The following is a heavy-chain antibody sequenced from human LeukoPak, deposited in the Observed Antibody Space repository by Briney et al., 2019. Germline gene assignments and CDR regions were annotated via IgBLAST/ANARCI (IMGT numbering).Heavy chain of an antibody. V-gene: IGHV3-30*04. J-gene: IGHJ6*03. CDR2: ISSDGSNK. CDR1: GFTFSTYA. Sequence: GGSLRLSCAASGFTFSTYAMHWVRQAPGKGLEWVAVISSDGSNKYYADSVKGRFTISRDNSKNTLYLQMNSLRAEDTAVYYCAKMGVRGYYYYMDVWGKGTTVTISS. CDR3: AKMGVRGYYYYMDV. D-gene: IGHD3-16*01.